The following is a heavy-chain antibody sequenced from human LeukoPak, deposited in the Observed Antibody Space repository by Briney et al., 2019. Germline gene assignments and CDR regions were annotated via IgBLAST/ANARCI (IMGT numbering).Heavy chain of an antibody. J-gene: IGHJ4*02. D-gene: IGHD2-2*01. CDR1: GGTFSSYA. CDR3: ASRLYCSNTRCRNFPFAY. CDR2: IIPIFGTA. V-gene: IGHV1-69*01. Sequence: ASVKVTCMSSGGTFSSYAINWVRQAPGQGLEWMGGIIPIFGTADYAQKFQDRVTITADESTSTAYMELSSLRSEDTAIYYCASRLYCSNTRCRNFPFAYWGQGTLVTVA.